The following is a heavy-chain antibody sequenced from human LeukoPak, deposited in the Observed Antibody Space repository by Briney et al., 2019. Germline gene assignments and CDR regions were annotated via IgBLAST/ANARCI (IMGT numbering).Heavy chain of an antibody. CDR3: ARGNRFYYQNDY. Sequence: SETLSLTCTVSGGSIRSSYYYWGWIRQPPGKGLEWIGEINHSGSTNYNPSLKSRVTISVDTSKNQFSLKLSSVTAADTAVYYCARGNRFYYQNDYWGQGTLVTVSS. CDR2: INHSGST. V-gene: IGHV4-39*07. CDR1: GGSIRSSYYY. D-gene: IGHD3-10*01. J-gene: IGHJ4*02.